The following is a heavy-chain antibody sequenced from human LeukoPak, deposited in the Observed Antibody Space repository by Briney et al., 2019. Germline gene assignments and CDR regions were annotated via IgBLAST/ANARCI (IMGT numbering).Heavy chain of an antibody. J-gene: IGHJ3*02. D-gene: IGHD3-16*01. Sequence: SETLSLTCTVSGGSITSGDYYWRWIRQPPGKGLEWIGYVYYTGSTYYNPSLKSRVTISVDTSKNQFSLKLSSVTAADPAVYYCARDPHGGGLGDGFDIWGQGTMVTVSS. CDR2: VYYTGST. CDR3: ARDPHGGGLGDGFDI. V-gene: IGHV4-30-4*01. CDR1: GGSITSGDYY.